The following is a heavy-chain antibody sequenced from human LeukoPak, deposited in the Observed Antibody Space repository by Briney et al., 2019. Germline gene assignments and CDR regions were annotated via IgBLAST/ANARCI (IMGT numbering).Heavy chain of an antibody. CDR2: IIPILGIA. CDR1: GGTFSSYA. D-gene: IGHD1-26*01. Sequence: ASVKVSCKASGGTFSSYAISWVRQAPGQGLEWMGRIIPILGIANYAQKFQGRVTITADKSTSTAYMELSSLRSEDTAVYYCARGAAGSYFVVSSGSFDYWGQGTLVTVSS. CDR3: ARGAAGSYFVVSSGSFDY. J-gene: IGHJ4*02. V-gene: IGHV1-69*04.